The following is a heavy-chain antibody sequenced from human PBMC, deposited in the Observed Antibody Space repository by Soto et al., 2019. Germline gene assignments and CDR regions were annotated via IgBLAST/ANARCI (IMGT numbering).Heavy chain of an antibody. CDR1: GFTFTSSA. J-gene: IGHJ6*02. V-gene: IGHV1-58*01. CDR2: IVVGSGNT. Sequence: SVKVSCKASGFTFTSSAVQWVGQARGQRLEWIGWIVVGSGNTDYEQKFQERVTITRDMYTSTAYMELSSLRSEDTAVYYCEAGRRIQLRLKGYYYYGMDVWGQ. CDR3: EAGRRIQLRLKGYYYYGMDV. D-gene: IGHD5-18*01.